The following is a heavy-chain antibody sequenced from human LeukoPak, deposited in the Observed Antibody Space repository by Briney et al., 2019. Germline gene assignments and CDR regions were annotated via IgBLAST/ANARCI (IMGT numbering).Heavy chain of an antibody. D-gene: IGHD3-3*01. CDR2: IKQDGSEK. Sequence: PGGSLRLSCAASGFTFSSYWMSWVRQAPGKGLEWVANIKQDGSEKYYVDSVKGRFTISRDNAKNSLYLQMNSLRAEDTAVYYCARIRFLEWLLYYYYYMDVWGKGTTVTVSS. CDR3: ARIRFLEWLLYYYYYMDV. V-gene: IGHV3-7*01. CDR1: GFTFSSYW. J-gene: IGHJ6*03.